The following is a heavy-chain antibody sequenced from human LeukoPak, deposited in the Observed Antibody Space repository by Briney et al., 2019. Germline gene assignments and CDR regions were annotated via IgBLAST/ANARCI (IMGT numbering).Heavy chain of an antibody. J-gene: IGHJ4*02. Sequence: SETLSLTCTVSGGSFTSGTYYWGWIRQPAGKGREWIWRIYTSGTTNYNPSLKSRVTISVYTSKNQFSLKLSSVIAADTAVYYCARARVAVAGEDYFDYWGQGTLVTVSS. CDR1: GGSFTSGTYY. V-gene: IGHV4-61*02. CDR2: IYTSGTT. CDR3: ARARVAVAGEDYFDY. D-gene: IGHD6-19*01.